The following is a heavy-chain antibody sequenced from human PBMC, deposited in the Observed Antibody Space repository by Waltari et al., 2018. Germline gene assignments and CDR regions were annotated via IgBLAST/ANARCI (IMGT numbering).Heavy chain of an antibody. D-gene: IGHD1-26*01. Sequence: QVQLVQSGAEVKKPGASVKVSCQASGYPLTGYYTPWGRRSPGQGREWMGWINPNSDETNYAQNFQGRATVTRDTSISTAYMELSSLISGDTAVYFCARGLSGSYHTPIGHWGQGTLVTVSS. CDR2: INPNSDET. V-gene: IGHV1-2*02. J-gene: IGHJ4*01. CDR1: GYPLTGYY. CDR3: ARGLSGSYHTPIGH.